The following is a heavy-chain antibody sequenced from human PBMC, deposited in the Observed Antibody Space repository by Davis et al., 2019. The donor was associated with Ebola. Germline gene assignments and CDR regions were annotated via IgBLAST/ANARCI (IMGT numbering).Heavy chain of an antibody. CDR1: GGSISNYY. Sequence: SETLSLTCTVSGGSISNYYWNWIRQPPGKGLEWIGYIYYSGSTDYNPSLKSRVTISVDTSKNQFSLKLSSVTAADTAVYYCARDNTVADYYGMDVWGKGTTVTVSS. V-gene: IGHV4-59*01. J-gene: IGHJ6*04. D-gene: IGHD4-23*01. CDR2: IYYSGST. CDR3: ARDNTVADYYGMDV.